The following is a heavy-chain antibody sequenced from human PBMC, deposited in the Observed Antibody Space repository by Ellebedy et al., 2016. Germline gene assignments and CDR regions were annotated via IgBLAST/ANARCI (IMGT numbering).Heavy chain of an antibody. Sequence: GESLKISCAPSGLTVSSFFMGWVRQAPGKGLEWVSLIYSGGDTSYADSVKGRFTISRDSSRNTLYLQMNSLRAEDTAVYYCAPRAIAAPKWGQGTLVTVSS. J-gene: IGHJ4*02. CDR2: IYSGGDT. D-gene: IGHD6-6*01. V-gene: IGHV3-53*01. CDR3: APRAIAAPK. CDR1: GLTVSSFF.